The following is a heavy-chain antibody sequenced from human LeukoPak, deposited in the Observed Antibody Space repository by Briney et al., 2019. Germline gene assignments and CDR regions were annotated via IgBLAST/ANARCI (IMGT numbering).Heavy chain of an antibody. J-gene: IGHJ4*02. V-gene: IGHV3-48*01. CDR3: ARSARLMKGVVEVTALDD. Sequence: GGSLRLSCAASGFTFSSYTMNWVRQAPGKGLEWVSYISSSSSTIYYTDSVKGRFIISRDNAKNSLYLQMNSLRADDTAVYYCARSARLMKGVVEVTALDDWGQGTLVTVSS. CDR1: GFTFSSYT. CDR2: ISSSSSTI. D-gene: IGHD3-3*01.